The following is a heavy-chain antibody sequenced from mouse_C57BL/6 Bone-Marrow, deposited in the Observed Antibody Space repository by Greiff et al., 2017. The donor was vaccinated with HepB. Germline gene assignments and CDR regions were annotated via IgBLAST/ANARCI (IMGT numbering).Heavy chain of an antibody. D-gene: IGHD2-4*01. J-gene: IGHJ3*01. Sequence: DVKLQESGGDLVKPGGSLKLSCAASGFTFSSYGMSWVRQTPDKRLEWVATISSGGSYTYYPDSVKGRFTISRDNAKNTLYLQMSSLKSEDTAMYYCARQDDYDEGFAYWGQGTLVTVSA. CDR2: ISSGGSYT. CDR3: ARQDDYDEGFAY. CDR1: GFTFSSYG. V-gene: IGHV5-6*02.